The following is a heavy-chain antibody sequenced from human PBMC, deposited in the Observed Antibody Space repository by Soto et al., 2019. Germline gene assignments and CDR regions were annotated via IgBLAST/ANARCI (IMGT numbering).Heavy chain of an antibody. CDR3: AMLGGWSGGSNDMDV. J-gene: IGHJ6*02. D-gene: IGHD6-19*01. V-gene: IGHV3-72*01. CDR1: GLIFSDYH. Sequence: EVQLVESGGGLVQPGGSLRLSCAASGLIFSDYHMDWVRQAPGKGLEWVGRIRRKANSYTTEYAASVKGRVTISRDDSKNSLYLQMHSLKPEDTAVYYCAMLGGWSGGSNDMDVWGQGTTVTVSS. CDR2: IRRKANSYTT.